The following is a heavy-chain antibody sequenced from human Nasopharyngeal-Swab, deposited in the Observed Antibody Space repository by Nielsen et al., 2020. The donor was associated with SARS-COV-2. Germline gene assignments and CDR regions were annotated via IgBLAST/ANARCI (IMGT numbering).Heavy chain of an antibody. J-gene: IGHJ4*02. CDR3: AKNDPIDPWRGSDSSGNPAY. Sequence: GESLKISCAASGFTFSSYAMSWVRQAPGKGLEWVSAISGSGGSTYYADSVKGRFTISRDNSKNTLYLQMNSLRAEDTAVYYCAKNDPIDPWRGSDSSGNPAYWGQGTLVTVSS. V-gene: IGHV3-23*01. CDR2: ISGSGGST. D-gene: IGHD6-19*01. CDR1: GFTFSSYA.